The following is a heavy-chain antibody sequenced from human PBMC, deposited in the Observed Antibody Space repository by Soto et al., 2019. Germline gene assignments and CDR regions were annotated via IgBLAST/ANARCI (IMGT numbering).Heavy chain of an antibody. CDR3: AKDLLRRSSPSCHPPWFDT. V-gene: IGHV3-23*01. Sequence: GGSLRLSCAASGFTFSSYAMSWVRQAPGKGLEWVSAISGSGGSTYYADSVKGRFTISRDNSKNTLYLQMNSLRAEDTAVYYCAKDLLRRSSPSCHPPWFDTWGQGTLVTVSS. J-gene: IGHJ5*02. D-gene: IGHD2-2*01. CDR1: GFTFSSYA. CDR2: ISGSGGST.